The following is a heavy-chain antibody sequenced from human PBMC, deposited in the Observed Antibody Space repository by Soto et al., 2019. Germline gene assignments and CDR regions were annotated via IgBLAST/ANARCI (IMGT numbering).Heavy chain of an antibody. D-gene: IGHD6-13*01. Sequence: PWWSLRLSCSASGFTFDDYAMHWFRQAPGKGLEWVSGISWNSGSIGYADSVKGRFTISRDNAKNSLYLQMNSLRAEDTALYYCAKAKYSSSKPTWFDPWGQGTLVTVSS. CDR1: GFTFDDYA. V-gene: IGHV3-9*01. CDR2: ISWNSGSI. J-gene: IGHJ5*02. CDR3: AKAKYSSSKPTWFDP.